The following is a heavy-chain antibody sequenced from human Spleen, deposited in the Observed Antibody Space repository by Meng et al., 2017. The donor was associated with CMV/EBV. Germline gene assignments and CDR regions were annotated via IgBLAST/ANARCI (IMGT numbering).Heavy chain of an antibody. CDR1: VGSVSSGGYY. Sequence: LTCPVSVGSVSSGGYYWNWIRQQSGKGLEWIGYIYYNGNTFYNPSLKSRITISVDTSKNQFSLKLSSVTAADTAVYYCARGTNYFDSWGQGTLVTVSS. CDR3: ARGTNYFDS. V-gene: IGHV4-31*03. CDR2: IYYNGNT. D-gene: IGHD2-2*01. J-gene: IGHJ4*02.